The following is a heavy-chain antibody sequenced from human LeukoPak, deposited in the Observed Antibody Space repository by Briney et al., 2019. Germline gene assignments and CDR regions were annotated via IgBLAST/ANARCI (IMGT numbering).Heavy chain of an antibody. V-gene: IGHV4-34*01. J-gene: IGHJ4*02. CDR1: GGSFSGYY. CDR2: INHSGST. CDR3: ARSPSRRPPYYYGSGSYYTL. Sequence: SETLSLTCAVYGGSFSGYYWSWIRQPPGKGLEWIGEINHSGSTNYNPPLKSRVTISVDTSKNQFSLKLSSVTAADTAVYYCARSPSRRPPYYYGSGSYYTLWGQGTLVTVSS. D-gene: IGHD3-10*01.